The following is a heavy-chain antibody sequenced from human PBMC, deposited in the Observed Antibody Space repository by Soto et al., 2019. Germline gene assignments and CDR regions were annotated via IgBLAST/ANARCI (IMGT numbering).Heavy chain of an antibody. CDR3: ARDRRGYCSSTSCYKAIDY. D-gene: IGHD2-2*01. V-gene: IGHV1-18*01. CDR1: GYTFTSYG. J-gene: IGHJ4*02. CDR2: ISACNGNT. Sequence: QVQLVQSGAEVKKPGASVTVSCKASGYTFTSYGICWVRQAPGQGLEGMGRISACNGNTTYAQKLKGRVTMTTDTSTSTAYMELSGLRSDDTAVYYCARDRRGYCSSTSCYKAIDYWVQGTLVTVSS.